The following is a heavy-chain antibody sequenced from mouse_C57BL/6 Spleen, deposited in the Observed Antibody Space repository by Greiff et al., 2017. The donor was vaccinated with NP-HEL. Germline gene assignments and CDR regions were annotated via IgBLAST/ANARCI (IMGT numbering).Heavy chain of an antibody. J-gene: IGHJ2*01. CDR1: GYTFTSYW. Sequence: QVQLQQPGAELVKPGASVKLSCKASGYTFTSYWLKWVKQRPGQGLEWIGEIDPSDSYTNYNQQFKGKATLTVDTSSSTSYMQLSSLTSEDSSVYYCANWYYFDYWGQGTTLTVSS. V-gene: IGHV1-50*01. CDR2: IDPSDSYT. D-gene: IGHD4-1*01. CDR3: ANWYYFDY.